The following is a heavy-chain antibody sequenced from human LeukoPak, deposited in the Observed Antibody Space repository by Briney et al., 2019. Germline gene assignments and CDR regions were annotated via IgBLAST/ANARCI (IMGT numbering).Heavy chain of an antibody. CDR3: ARDSHIVVVPAAILPDY. Sequence: ASVKVSCKASGGTFSSYAISWVRQAPGQGLEWMGWISAYNGNTNYAQKLQGRVTMTTDTSTSTAYMELRSLRSDDTAVYYCARDSHIVVVPAAILPDYWGQGTLVTVSS. CDR1: GGTFSSYA. CDR2: ISAYNGNT. D-gene: IGHD2-2*02. V-gene: IGHV1-18*01. J-gene: IGHJ4*02.